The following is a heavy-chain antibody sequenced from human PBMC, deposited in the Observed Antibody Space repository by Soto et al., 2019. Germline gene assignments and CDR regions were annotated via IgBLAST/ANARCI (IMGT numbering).Heavy chain of an antibody. V-gene: IGHV1-69*01. Sequence: QEQLVQSGAEVKKPGSSVKVSCKASGGLFSSYAISWVRQAPGQGLEWMGGIIPVFSTAYYAQKFQGRVTITADESTNTGYMELSSLRSEDMVMYYCARGGSGYVWFNEFWAQGPLVTVSS. CDR3: ARGGSGYVWFNEF. CDR1: GGLFSSYA. CDR2: IIPVFSTA. J-gene: IGHJ4*02. D-gene: IGHD3-22*01.